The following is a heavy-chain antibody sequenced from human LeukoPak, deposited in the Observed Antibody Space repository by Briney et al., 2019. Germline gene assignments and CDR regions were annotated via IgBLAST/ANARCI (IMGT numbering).Heavy chain of an antibody. V-gene: IGHV4-34*01. CDR3: ATPGGGEYDSSGSFPY. CDR1: GGSFSGYY. Sequence: SETLSLTCAVYGGSFSGYYWSWIRQPPGKGLEWIGEINHSGSTNCNPSLKSRVTISVDTSKNQFSLKLSSVTAADTAVYYCATPGGGEYDSSGSFPYWGQGTLVTVSS. CDR2: INHSGST. J-gene: IGHJ4*02. D-gene: IGHD3-22*01.